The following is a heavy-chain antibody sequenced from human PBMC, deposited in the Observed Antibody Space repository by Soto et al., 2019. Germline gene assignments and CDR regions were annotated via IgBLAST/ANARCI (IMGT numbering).Heavy chain of an antibody. CDR3: GTTFEY. Sequence: PGGSLRLSCAVSGFTFSSYWMHWVRQAPGKGLVWVSRINSDGSSTSYADSVKGRFTISRDNARNLVYLQMNSLRAEDTAVYYCGTTFEYWGQGALVTVSS. CDR2: INSDGSST. V-gene: IGHV3-74*01. D-gene: IGHD1-26*01. J-gene: IGHJ4*02. CDR1: GFTFSSYW.